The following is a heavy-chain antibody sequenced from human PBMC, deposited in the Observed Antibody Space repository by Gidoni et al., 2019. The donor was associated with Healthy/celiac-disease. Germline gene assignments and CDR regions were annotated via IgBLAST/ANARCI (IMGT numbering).Heavy chain of an antibody. CDR3: AKDPRITMIVVVPSNDAFDI. Sequence: EVELLESGGGLVQPGGSLRLSWAATGVHCSSYAMSWVRQAPGKGLEWVSAISGSGGSTYYADSVKGRFTISRDNSKNTLYLQMNRLRAEDTAVYYCAKDPRITMIVVVPSNDAFDIWGPGTMVTVSS. CDR2: ISGSGGST. J-gene: IGHJ3*02. D-gene: IGHD3-22*01. CDR1: GVHCSSYA. V-gene: IGHV3-23*01.